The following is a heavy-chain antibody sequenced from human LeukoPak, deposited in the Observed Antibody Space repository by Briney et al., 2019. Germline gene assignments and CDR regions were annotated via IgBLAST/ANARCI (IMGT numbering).Heavy chain of an antibody. Sequence: ATVKVSCKASGYTFTSYDINWVRQATGQGLEWMGWMNPNSGNTGYAQKFQGRVTITRNTSISTAYMELSSLRSEDTAVYYCARRFGSWDRNDDAFDIWGQGTMVTVSS. D-gene: IGHD3-10*01. V-gene: IGHV1-8*03. J-gene: IGHJ3*02. CDR3: ARRFGSWDRNDDAFDI. CDR2: MNPNSGNT. CDR1: GYTFTSYD.